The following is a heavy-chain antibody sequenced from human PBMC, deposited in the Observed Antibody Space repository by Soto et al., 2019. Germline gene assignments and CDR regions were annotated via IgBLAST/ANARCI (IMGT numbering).Heavy chain of an antibody. J-gene: IGHJ3*02. D-gene: IGHD3-16*02. CDR1: GGTFSSYT. CDR2: IIPILGIA. Sequence: QVQLVQSGAEVKKPGSSVKVSCKASGGTFSSYTISWVRQAPGQGLEWMGRIIPILGIANYAQKFQGRVTTTADKSTSTAYMELSSLRSEDTAVYYCARPRGGYRSPHDAFDIWGQGTMVTVSS. V-gene: IGHV1-69*02. CDR3: ARPRGGYRSPHDAFDI.